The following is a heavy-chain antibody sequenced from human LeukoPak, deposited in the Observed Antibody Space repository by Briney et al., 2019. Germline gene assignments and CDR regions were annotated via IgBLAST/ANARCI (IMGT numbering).Heavy chain of an antibody. CDR3: ARGPAAVRRNWFDP. J-gene: IGHJ5*02. CDR1: GYTFTGYY. CDR2: INPNSGGT. Sequence: GASVKVSCKASGYTFTGYYMHWVRQALGQGLEWMGWINPNSGGTNYAQKFQGRVTMTRDTSISTAYMELSRLRSDDTAVYYCARGPAAVRRNWFDPWGQGTLVTVSS. V-gene: IGHV1-2*02. D-gene: IGHD2-2*01.